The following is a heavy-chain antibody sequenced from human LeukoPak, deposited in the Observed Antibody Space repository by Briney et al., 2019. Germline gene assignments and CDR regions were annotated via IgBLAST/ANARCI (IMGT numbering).Heavy chain of an antibody. J-gene: IGHJ6*03. Sequence: GGSLRLSCAASGFTVSSNYMSWVRQAPGKGLEWVSLIYSDGSTYYADSVKGRFTISRDNSKNTLYLQMNSLRAEDTAVYYCARGPYYYYMDVWGKGTTVTVSS. V-gene: IGHV3-53*01. CDR1: GFTVSSNY. CDR2: IYSDGST. CDR3: ARGPYYYYMDV.